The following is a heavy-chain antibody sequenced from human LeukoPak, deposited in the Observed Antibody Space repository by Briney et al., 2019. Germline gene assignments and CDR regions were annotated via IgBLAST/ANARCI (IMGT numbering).Heavy chain of an antibody. CDR1: GGTFSSYT. V-gene: IGHV1-69*02. D-gene: IGHD3-22*01. CDR3: ARGYYDSSGFWYFDL. Sequence: SVKVSCKASGGTFSSYTISWVRQAPGQGLQWMGRIIPILGIANYAQKFQGRVTITADKSTSTAYMELSSLRSEDTAVYYCARGYYDSSGFWYFDLWGRGTLVTVSS. J-gene: IGHJ2*01. CDR2: IIPILGIA.